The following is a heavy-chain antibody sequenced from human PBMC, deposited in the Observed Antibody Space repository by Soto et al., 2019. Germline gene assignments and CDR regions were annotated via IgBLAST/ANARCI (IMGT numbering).Heavy chain of an antibody. CDR3: ARSPITGGFDY. J-gene: IGHJ4*02. V-gene: IGHV4-39*01. Sequence: SETLSLTCTVSGGSISSSSYYWGWIRQPPGKGLEWIGSIYYSGNTYYNPSLKSRVTISVDTSKNQFSLKLSSVTAADTAVYYCARSPITGGFDYWGQGTLVTVSS. CDR1: GGSISSSSYY. CDR2: IYYSGNT. D-gene: IGHD5-12*01.